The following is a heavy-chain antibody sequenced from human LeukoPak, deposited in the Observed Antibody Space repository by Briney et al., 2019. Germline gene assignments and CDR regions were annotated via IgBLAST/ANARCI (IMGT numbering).Heavy chain of an antibody. CDR1: GGTFSSYA. D-gene: IGHD3-22*01. CDR3: ARDHYYDSSGYYYVTPSVFDY. Sequence: SVKVSCKASGGTFSSYAISWVRQAPGQGLEWMGRIIPIFGTANYAQKFQGRVTITTDESTSTAYMELGSLRSEDTAVYYCARDHYYDSSGYYYVTPSVFDYWGQGTLVTVSS. CDR2: IIPIFGTA. V-gene: IGHV1-69*05. J-gene: IGHJ4*02.